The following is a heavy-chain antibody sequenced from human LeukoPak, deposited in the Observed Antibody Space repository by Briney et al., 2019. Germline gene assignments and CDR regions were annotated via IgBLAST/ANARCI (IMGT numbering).Heavy chain of an antibody. CDR2: IYFSGST. J-gene: IGHJ4*02. CDR1: GGSISSYY. CDR3: ARGLDDTVTTSTAGIFDY. D-gene: IGHD4-17*01. Sequence: SETLSLTCTVSGGSISSYYWSWIRQPPGKGLEWIGYIYFSGSTNYNPSLKSRVTISVDTSKNHLSLKLSSVTAADTAVYYCARGLDDTVTTSTAGIFDYWGQGTLVTVSS. V-gene: IGHV4-59*01.